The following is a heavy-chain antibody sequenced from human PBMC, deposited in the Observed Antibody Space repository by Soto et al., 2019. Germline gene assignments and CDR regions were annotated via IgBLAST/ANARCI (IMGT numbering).Heavy chain of an antibody. CDR2: IYYSGST. V-gene: IGHV4-59*01. Sequence: SETLSLTCTVSGCSISSYYWSWIRQPPGKGLEWIGYIYYSGSTNYNPSLKSRVTISVDTSKNQFSLKLSSVTAADTAVYYCARARLKLVNNWFAPWGRGTLVTVSS. D-gene: IGHD6-6*01. J-gene: IGHJ5*02. CDR1: GCSISSYY. CDR3: ARARLKLVNNWFAP.